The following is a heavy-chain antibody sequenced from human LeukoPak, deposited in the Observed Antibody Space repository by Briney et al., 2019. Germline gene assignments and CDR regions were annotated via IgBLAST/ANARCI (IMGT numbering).Heavy chain of an antibody. CDR3: ARIDDFARDYFDY. D-gene: IGHD3/OR15-3a*01. J-gene: IGHJ4*02. Sequence: GGSLRLSCAGSGFNFSSYSMSWVRQAPWKGLEFVSSISSSSSFIYYADSVKGRFTISRDISKNTVYLQMNNLRAEDTAVYYCARIDDFARDYFDYWGQGTLVTVSS. CDR2: ISSSSSFI. CDR1: GFNFSSYS. V-gene: IGHV3-21*04.